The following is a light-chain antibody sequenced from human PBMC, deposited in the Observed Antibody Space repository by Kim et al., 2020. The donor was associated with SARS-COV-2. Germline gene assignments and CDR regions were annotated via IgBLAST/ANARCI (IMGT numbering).Light chain of an antibody. CDR3: NSRDSSGNHWV. Sequence: SSELTQDPTRDGKSTRMNSINITRDRLPCSSGSWYQQKPGQAPVLVIYGKNNRPSGIPDRFSGSSSGNTASLTITGAQAEDEADYYCNSRDSSGNHWVFG. CDR2: GKN. V-gene: IGLV3-19*01. CDR1: RLPCSS. J-gene: IGLJ3*02.